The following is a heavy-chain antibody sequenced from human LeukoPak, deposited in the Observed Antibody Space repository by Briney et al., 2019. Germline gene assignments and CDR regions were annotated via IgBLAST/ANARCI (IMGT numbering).Heavy chain of an antibody. CDR3: AKGKRYCSGGSCLNWFDP. CDR2: ISYDGSNK. Sequence: GGSLRLSCAASGFTFSSYGMHWVRQAPGKGLEWVAVISYDGSNKYYADSVKGRFTISRDNSKNTLYLQMNSLRAEDTAVYYCAKGKRYCSGGSCLNWFDPWGQGTLVTVSS. D-gene: IGHD2-15*01. CDR1: GFTFSSYG. J-gene: IGHJ5*02. V-gene: IGHV3-30*18.